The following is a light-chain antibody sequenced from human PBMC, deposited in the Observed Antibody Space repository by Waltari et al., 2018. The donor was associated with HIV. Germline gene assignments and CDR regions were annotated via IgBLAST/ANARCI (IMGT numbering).Light chain of an antibody. CDR1: SSDVGGYNS. J-gene: IGLJ1*01. V-gene: IGLV2-8*01. CDR3: SSYAGNHNHV. CDR2: EVS. Sequence: QSALIQPPSASASPGQSVTISCTGTSSDVGGYNSVSWYKQHPGKAPKLMIYEVSKWPSGGRDRFPGSKSGNTASLTVSGLQAEDEAEYYCSSYAGNHNHVFGSGSKLTVL.